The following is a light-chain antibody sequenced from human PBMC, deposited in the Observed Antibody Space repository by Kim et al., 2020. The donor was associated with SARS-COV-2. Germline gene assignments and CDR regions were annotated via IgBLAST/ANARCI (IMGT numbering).Light chain of an antibody. J-gene: IGLJ2*01. Sequence: VSPGQTAVITCSGDELGDKYVFWYQQKPGQSPVLVIYQDIKRPSGIPERFSASNFGNTATLTISGTQATDEADYYCQAWDSGTAVVFGEGTQLTVL. CDR1: ELGDKY. V-gene: IGLV3-1*01. CDR2: QDI. CDR3: QAWDSGTAVV.